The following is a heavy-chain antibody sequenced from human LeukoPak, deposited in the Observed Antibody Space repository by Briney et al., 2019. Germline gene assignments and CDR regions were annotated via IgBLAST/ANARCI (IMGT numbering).Heavy chain of an antibody. CDR2: IYSGGST. CDR1: GFTVSSNY. Sequence: GGSLRLSCAASGFTVSSNYMSWVRQAPGKGLEWVSVIYSGGSTYYADSVKGRFTISRHNSKSTLYLQMNSLRAENTAVYYCARDPYDSSGYYYPNWGQGTLVTVSS. V-gene: IGHV3-53*04. D-gene: IGHD3-22*01. CDR3: ARDPYDSSGYYYPN. J-gene: IGHJ4*02.